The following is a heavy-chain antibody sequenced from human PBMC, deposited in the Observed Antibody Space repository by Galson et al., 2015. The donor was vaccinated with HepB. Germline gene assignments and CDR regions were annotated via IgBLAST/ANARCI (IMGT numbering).Heavy chain of an antibody. Sequence: SLRLSCAASGFTFSTYSMNWVRQAPGKGLEWVSYITISSTVLYADSVKGRFTISRDNAKNSLYLQMNSLRDADTAVYYCARDRRGNYGLDVWGQGTTVTVSS. J-gene: IGHJ6*02. V-gene: IGHV3-48*02. CDR1: GFTFSTYS. CDR2: ITISSTV. CDR3: ARDRRGNYGLDV. D-gene: IGHD3-16*01.